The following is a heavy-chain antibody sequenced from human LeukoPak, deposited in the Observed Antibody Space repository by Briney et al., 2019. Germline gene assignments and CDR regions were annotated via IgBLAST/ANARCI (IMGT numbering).Heavy chain of an antibody. CDR2: INDSGSDT. CDR3: ARVGGAYIFDY. CDR1: GFTFRTYA. V-gene: IGHV3-23*01. J-gene: IGHJ4*02. Sequence: GGSLRLSCAASGFTFRTYAMSWVRQTPGKGLEWVSTINDSGSDTYYADSVKGRFTISRGNSKNTLHLQMNTLRAEDTAIYYCARVGGAYIFDYWGQGTLVTVSS. D-gene: IGHD3-10*01.